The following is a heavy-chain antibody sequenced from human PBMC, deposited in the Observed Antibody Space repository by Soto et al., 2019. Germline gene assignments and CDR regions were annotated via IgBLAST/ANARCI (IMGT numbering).Heavy chain of an antibody. V-gene: IGHV3-48*02. Sequence: GGSLRLSCAASGFTFSSYSMNWVRQAPGKGLEWVSYISSSSSTIYYADSVKGRFTISRDNAKNSLYLQMNSLRDEDTAVYYCARGRWELPTHTIGFDYWGQGTLVTVSS. J-gene: IGHJ4*02. CDR1: GFTFSSYS. CDR3: ARGRWELPTHTIGFDY. CDR2: ISSSSSTI. D-gene: IGHD1-26*01.